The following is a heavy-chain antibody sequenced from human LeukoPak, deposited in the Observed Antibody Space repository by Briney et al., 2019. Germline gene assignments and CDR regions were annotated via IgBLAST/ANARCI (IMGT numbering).Heavy chain of an antibody. V-gene: IGHV1-69*04. CDR1: GGTFSSYA. CDR3: AGSYSSSWSGAFDI. J-gene: IGHJ3*02. D-gene: IGHD6-13*01. CDR2: IIPILGIA. Sequence: ASVKVSCKASGGTFSSYAISWVRQAPGQGLEWMGRIIPILGIANYAQKFQGRVTITADKSTSTAYMELSSLRSEDTAVYYCAGSYSSSWSGAFDIWGQGTMVTVSS.